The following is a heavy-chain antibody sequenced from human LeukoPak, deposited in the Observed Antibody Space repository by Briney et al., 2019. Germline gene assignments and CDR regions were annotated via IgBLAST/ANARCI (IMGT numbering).Heavy chain of an antibody. Sequence: GGSLRLSCAASGFTFSSYSMNWVRQAPGKGLEWVSSISSSSSYIYYADSVKGRFTISRDNAKNSLYLQMNSLRAEDTAVYYCARDGQSKWIQLWETNDYWGQGTLVTVSS. CDR2: ISSSSSYI. CDR1: GFTFSSYS. D-gene: IGHD5-18*01. V-gene: IGHV3-21*01. J-gene: IGHJ4*02. CDR3: ARDGQSKWIQLWETNDY.